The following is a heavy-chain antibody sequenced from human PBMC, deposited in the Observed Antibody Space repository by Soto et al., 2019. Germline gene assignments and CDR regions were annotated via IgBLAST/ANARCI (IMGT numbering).Heavy chain of an antibody. Sequence: GGSLRLSCAASGFIFSNYWMTWVRQAPGKGLEWVANIKKDGNEKYSVDSVKGRFTISRDNAKNLLYLQMNSLRAEDTAVYYCARVKGGSYLRMASVIRGKGTMATVSS. CDR2: IKKDGNEK. CDR1: GFIFSNYW. CDR3: ARVKGGSYLRMASVI. D-gene: IGHD1-26*01. J-gene: IGHJ3*02. V-gene: IGHV3-7*01.